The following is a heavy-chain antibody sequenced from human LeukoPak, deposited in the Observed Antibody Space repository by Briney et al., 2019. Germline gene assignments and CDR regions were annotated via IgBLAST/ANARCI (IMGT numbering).Heavy chain of an antibody. CDR2: ISYDGSNK. J-gene: IGHJ4*02. Sequence: PGGSLRLSCAASGFTFSSYAMHWVRQAPGKGLEWVAVISYDGSNKYYADSVKGRFTISRDNSKNTLYLQMNSLRAEDTAVYYCARAIDYGYPGGYWGQGTLVTVSS. D-gene: IGHD4-17*01. CDR1: GFTFSSYA. V-gene: IGHV3-30*01. CDR3: ARAIDYGYPGGY.